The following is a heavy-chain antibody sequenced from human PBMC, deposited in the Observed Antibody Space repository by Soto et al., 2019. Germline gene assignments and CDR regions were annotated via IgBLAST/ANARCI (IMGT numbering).Heavy chain of an antibody. CDR1: GYKFTSYW. V-gene: IGHV5-10-1*01. J-gene: IGHJ6*02. CDR3: AGHRLDLRGDYYYGLDV. CDR2: IDPGDSYP. D-gene: IGHD2-15*01. Sequence: GESLKISCKGSGYKFTSYWISWVRQMPGKGLEWMGRIDPGDSYPSYSPSFQGHVTISADTSISTAYLQWSSLKASDTAIYYCAGHRLDLRGDYYYGLDVWGQGTTVTV.